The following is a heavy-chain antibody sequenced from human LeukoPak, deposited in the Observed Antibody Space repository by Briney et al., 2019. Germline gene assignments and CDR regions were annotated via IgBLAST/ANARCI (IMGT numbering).Heavy chain of an antibody. CDR2: ISYDGGNK. Sequence: PGGSLRLSCAASGFTFSSYAMHWVRQAPGKGLEWVAVISYDGGNKYYADSVKGRFTISRDNSKNTLYLQMNSLRAEDTAVYYCARDFGDYGDYGPRAFGIWGQGTMVTVSS. CDR1: GFTFSSYA. J-gene: IGHJ3*02. V-gene: IGHV3-30*04. CDR3: ARDFGDYGDYGPRAFGI. D-gene: IGHD4-17*01.